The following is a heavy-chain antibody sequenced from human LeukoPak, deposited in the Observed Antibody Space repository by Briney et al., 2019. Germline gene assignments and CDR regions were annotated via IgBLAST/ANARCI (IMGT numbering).Heavy chain of an antibody. CDR2: IYYSGST. J-gene: IGHJ4*02. CDR1: GGSISSGDYY. V-gene: IGHV4-30-4*08. CDR3: ARVGVTVVRGVIRRRAYYFDY. D-gene: IGHD3-10*01. Sequence: PLQTLSLTCTVSGGSISSGDYYWSWIRQPPGKGLEWIGYIYYSGSTYYNPSLKSRVTISVDTSKNQFSLKLSSVTAADTAVYYCARVGVTVVRGVIRRRAYYFDYWGQGTLVTVSS.